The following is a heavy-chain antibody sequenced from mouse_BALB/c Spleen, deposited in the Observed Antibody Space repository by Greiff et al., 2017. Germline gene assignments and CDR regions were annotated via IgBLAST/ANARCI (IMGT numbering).Heavy chain of an antibody. D-gene: IGHD2-14*01. Sequence: EVKLVESGGGLVQPGGSLRLSCATSGFTFTDYYMSWVRQPPGKALEWLGFIRNKANGYTTEYSASVKGRFTISRDNSQSILYLQMNTLRAEDSATYYCARDYRYFDYWGQGTTLTVSS. J-gene: IGHJ2*01. CDR1: GFTFTDYY. CDR3: ARDYRYFDY. CDR2: IRNKANGYTT. V-gene: IGHV7-3*02.